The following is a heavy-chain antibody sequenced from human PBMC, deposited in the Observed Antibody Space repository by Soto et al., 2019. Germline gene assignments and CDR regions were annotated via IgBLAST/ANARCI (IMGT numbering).Heavy chain of an antibody. CDR1: GYTFTGYY. CDR3: ARGPTIFGGSSWYKY. CDR2: INPNSGGT. D-gene: IGHD6-13*01. Sequence: QVQLVQSGAEVKKPGASVKVSCKASGYTFTGYYMHWVRQAPGQGLEWMGWINPNSGGTNYAQKFQGWVTMTRDTSISTAYMELSRLRSDDTAVYYCARGPTIFGGSSWYKYWGQGTLVTVSS. J-gene: IGHJ4*02. V-gene: IGHV1-2*04.